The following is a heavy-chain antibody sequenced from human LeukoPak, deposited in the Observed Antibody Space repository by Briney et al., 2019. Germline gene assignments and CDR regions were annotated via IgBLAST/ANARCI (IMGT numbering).Heavy chain of an antibody. CDR1: GGTFSSYA. J-gene: IGHJ3*02. CDR3: ARDDLYDYVWGSYRAAAFDI. CDR2: IIPIFGTA. Sequence: SVKVSCKASGGTFSSYAISWVRQAPGQGLEWMGRIIPIFGTANYAQKFQGRVTITTDESTSTAYMEPSSLRSEDTAVYYCARDDLYDYVWGSYRAAAFDIWGQGTMVTVSS. V-gene: IGHV1-69*05. D-gene: IGHD3-16*02.